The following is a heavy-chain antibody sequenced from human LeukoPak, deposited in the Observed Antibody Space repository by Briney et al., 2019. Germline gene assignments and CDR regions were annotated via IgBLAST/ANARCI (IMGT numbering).Heavy chain of an antibody. Sequence: ASVKVSRKASGYTFTGYYMHWVRQAPGRGLEWMGWINPNSGGTNYAQKFQGRVTMTRDTSISTAYMELSRLRSDDTAVYYCARDTYGSGSYYFDPWGQGTLVTVSS. CDR2: INPNSGGT. D-gene: IGHD3-10*01. J-gene: IGHJ5*02. CDR3: ARDTYGSGSYYFDP. CDR1: GYTFTGYY. V-gene: IGHV1-2*02.